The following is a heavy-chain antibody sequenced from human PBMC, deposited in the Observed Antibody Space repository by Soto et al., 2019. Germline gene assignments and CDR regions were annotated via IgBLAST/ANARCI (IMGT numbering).Heavy chain of an antibody. D-gene: IGHD3-16*02. Sequence: GGSLRLSCAASGFTFSNAWMSWVRQAPGKGLEWVGRIKSKTDGGTTDYAAPVKGRFTISRDDSKNTLYLQMNSLKTEDTAVYYCSNYDYVWGSYRYADYWGQGTLGTVSS. J-gene: IGHJ4*02. CDR2: IKSKTDGGTT. V-gene: IGHV3-15*01. CDR3: SNYDYVWGSYRYADY. CDR1: GFTFSNAW.